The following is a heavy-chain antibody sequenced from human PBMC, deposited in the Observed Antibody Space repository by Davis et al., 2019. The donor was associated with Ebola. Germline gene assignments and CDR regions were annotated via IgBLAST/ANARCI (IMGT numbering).Heavy chain of an antibody. CDR3: ARGPYYYDSSGYYYDYFDY. D-gene: IGHD3-22*01. V-gene: IGHV1-69*05. J-gene: IGHJ4*02. CDR1: GGTFNNYA. Sequence: SVKVSCKASGGTFNNYAISWMRQAPGQGLEWMGGIIPLFGAANYAQKLQGRVTMTTDTSTSTAYMELRSLRSDDTAVYYCARGPYYYDSSGYYYDYFDYWGQGTLVTVSS. CDR2: IIPLFGAA.